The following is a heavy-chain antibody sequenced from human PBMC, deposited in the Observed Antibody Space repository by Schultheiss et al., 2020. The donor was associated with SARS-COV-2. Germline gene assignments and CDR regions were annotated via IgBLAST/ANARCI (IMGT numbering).Heavy chain of an antibody. V-gene: IGHV1-69*06. CDR2: IIPIFGTA. D-gene: IGHD6-13*01. Sequence: SVKVSCKASGGTFSSYAISWVRQAPGQGLEWMGGIIPIFGTANYAQKFQGRVTITADKSTSTAYMELSSLRSEDTAVYYCARGGIAAAQHPLYYYGMDVWGQGTTGTGSS. J-gene: IGHJ6*02. CDR1: GGTFSSYA. CDR3: ARGGIAAAQHPLYYYGMDV.